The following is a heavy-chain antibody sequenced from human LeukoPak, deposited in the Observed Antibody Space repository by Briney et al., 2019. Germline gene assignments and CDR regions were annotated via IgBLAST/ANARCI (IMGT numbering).Heavy chain of an antibody. CDR2: ISYSGST. V-gene: IGHV4-59*12. Sequence: PSETLSLTCSVSGGSITVYYWNWIRQSPGKGLEWIGSISYSGSTNYNPSLKSRVTISIDTSKNRFSLKVSSVIAADTAMYYCARGGSRSYTSSTLDYWGQGTLVTVYS. D-gene: IGHD6-6*01. CDR1: GGSITVYY. CDR3: ARGGSRSYTSSTLDY. J-gene: IGHJ4*02.